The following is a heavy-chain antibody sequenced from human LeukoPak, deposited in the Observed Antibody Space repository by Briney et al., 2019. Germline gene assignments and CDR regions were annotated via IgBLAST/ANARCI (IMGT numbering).Heavy chain of an antibody. D-gene: IGHD4-23*01. V-gene: IGHV3-21*01. CDR3: ARGARKREDYGGFFVF. CDR2: ISSSSSYI. Sequence: PGGSLRLSCAASGFTFSSYSMNWVRQAPGKGLEWVSSISSSSSYIYYADSVKGRFTISRDNSKNTLYLQMNSLRAEDTAVYYCARGARKREDYGGFFVFWGQGTLVTVSS. J-gene: IGHJ4*02. CDR1: GFTFSSYS.